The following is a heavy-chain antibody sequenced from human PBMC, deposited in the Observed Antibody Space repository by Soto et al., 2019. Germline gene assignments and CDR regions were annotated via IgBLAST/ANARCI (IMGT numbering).Heavy chain of an antibody. V-gene: IGHV3-11*01. CDR1: GFTFSDYY. J-gene: IGHJ3*02. D-gene: IGHD3-9*01. CDR2: ISSSGSTI. CDR3: ARDPSRKLRYFKDDAFDI. Sequence: GGSLRLSCAASGFTFSDYYMSWIRQAPGKGLEWVSYISSSGSTIYYADSVKGRFTISRDNAKNSLYLQMNSLRAEDTAVYYCARDPSRKLRYFKDDAFDIWGQGTMVTVSS.